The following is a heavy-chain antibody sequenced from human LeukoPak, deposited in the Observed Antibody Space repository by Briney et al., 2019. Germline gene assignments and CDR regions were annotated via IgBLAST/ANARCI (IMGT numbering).Heavy chain of an antibody. D-gene: IGHD3-10*01. Sequence: GGSLRLSCAASGFTFSSYAMHWVRQAPGKGLEWVSGISWNSGSIGYADSVKGRFTISRDNAKNSLYLQMNSLRAEDTALYYCAKDREYYGSGSYIVSDYWGQGTLVTVSS. CDR3: AKDREYYGSGSYIVSDY. V-gene: IGHV3-9*01. CDR1: GFTFSSYA. CDR2: ISWNSGSI. J-gene: IGHJ4*02.